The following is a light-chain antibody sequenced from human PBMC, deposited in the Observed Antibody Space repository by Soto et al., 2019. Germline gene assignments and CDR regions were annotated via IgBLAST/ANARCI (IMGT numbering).Light chain of an antibody. CDR3: SSYTTIFTDV. CDR1: SSDGGDYKY. CDR2: EVS. J-gene: IGLJ1*01. Sequence: SALTQPASVSGSPGQSITISCPGTSSDGGDYKYVCWYQQHPGKAPKLVISEVSNRPSGNSNRFSGSKSGNTASLTISGLQAEDEADYYCSSYTTIFTDVCGTGTKVNVL. V-gene: IGLV2-14*01.